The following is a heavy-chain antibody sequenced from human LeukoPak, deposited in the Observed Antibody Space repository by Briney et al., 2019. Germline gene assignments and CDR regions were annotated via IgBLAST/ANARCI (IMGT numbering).Heavy chain of an antibody. J-gene: IGHJ4*02. CDR1: GGSISSGGYS. Sequence: SETLSLTCAVSGGSISSGGYSWSWIRQPPGKGLEWIGYIYHSGSTYYNPSLKSRVTISVVTSKNQFSLQLNSVTAADTSVYYCVRHDGRGGSTMGALDSWGQGSLVTVSS. D-gene: IGHD5/OR15-5a*01. CDR3: VRHDGRGGSTMGALDS. V-gene: IGHV4-30-2*03. CDR2: IYHSGST.